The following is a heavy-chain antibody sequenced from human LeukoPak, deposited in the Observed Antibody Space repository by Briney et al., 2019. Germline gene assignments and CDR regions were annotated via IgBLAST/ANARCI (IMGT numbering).Heavy chain of an antibody. V-gene: IGHV3-7*03. CDR3: ARGFDGSGWYYFDY. CDR2: IKHDGSEK. D-gene: IGHD6-19*01. J-gene: IGHJ4*02. Sequence: GGSLRLSCAASGLTFSNYWMSWVRQGPGKGLEWVANIKHDGSEKYYIDSVKGRFTISRDNAKNSVYLQMNSLRAEDTALYYCARGFDGSGWYYFDYWGQGTLVTVSS. CDR1: GLTFSNYW.